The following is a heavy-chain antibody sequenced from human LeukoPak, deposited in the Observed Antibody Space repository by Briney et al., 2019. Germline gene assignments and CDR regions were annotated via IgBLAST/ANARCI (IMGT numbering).Heavy chain of an antibody. D-gene: IGHD6-19*01. CDR2: ISYDGSNK. Sequence: HTGGSLRLSCAASGFTFSSYGMHWVRQAPGKGLEWVAVISYDGSNKYYADSVKGRFTISRDNSKNTLYLQMNSLRAEDTAVYYCARETMGPQWLDLDYWGQGTLVTVSS. CDR3: ARETMGPQWLDLDY. J-gene: IGHJ4*02. CDR1: GFTFSSYG. V-gene: IGHV3-30*03.